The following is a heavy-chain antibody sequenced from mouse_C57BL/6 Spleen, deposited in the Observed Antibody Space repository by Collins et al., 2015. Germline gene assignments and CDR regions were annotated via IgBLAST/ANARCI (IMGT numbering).Heavy chain of an antibody. J-gene: IGHJ1*03. V-gene: IGHV1-52*01. CDR1: GYTFTSYW. CDR3: ARNYGSSYVSDV. Sequence: QVQLQQPGAELVRPGSSVKLSCKASGYTFTSYWMHWVKQRPIQGLEWIGNIDPSDSETHYNQKFKDKATLTVDKSSSTAYMQLSSLTSEDSAVYYCARNYGSSYVSDVWGTGTTVTVSS. D-gene: IGHD1-1*01. CDR2: IDPSDSET.